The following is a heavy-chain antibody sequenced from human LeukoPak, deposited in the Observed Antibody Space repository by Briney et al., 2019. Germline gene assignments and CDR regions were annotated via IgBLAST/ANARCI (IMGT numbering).Heavy chain of an antibody. CDR2: IYHSGST. V-gene: IGHV4-38-2*02. CDR1: GYSISSGYY. D-gene: IGHD6-19*01. Sequence: PSETLSLTCTVSGYSISSGYYWGWIRQPPGKGLEWIGSIYHSGSTYYNPSLKSRVTISVDTSKNQFSLKLSSVTAADTAVYYCARETPQWLAGGFDYWGQGTLVTVSS. J-gene: IGHJ4*02. CDR3: ARETPQWLAGGFDY.